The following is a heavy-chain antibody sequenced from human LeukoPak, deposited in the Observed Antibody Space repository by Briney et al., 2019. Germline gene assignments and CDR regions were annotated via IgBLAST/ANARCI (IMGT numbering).Heavy chain of an antibody. V-gene: IGHV3-21*01. D-gene: IGHD4-11*01. CDR3: ARGYSNYGYAFDI. CDR1: GFTLSAHG. J-gene: IGHJ3*02. Sequence: PGGSLRLSCAASGFTLSAHGMNWVRQAPGKGLEWVSSISSSSIYIYYGDSVKGRFTISRDNARNSLYLQVNSLRAEDTAVYYCARGYSNYGYAFDIWGQGTMVTVSS. CDR2: ISSSSIYI.